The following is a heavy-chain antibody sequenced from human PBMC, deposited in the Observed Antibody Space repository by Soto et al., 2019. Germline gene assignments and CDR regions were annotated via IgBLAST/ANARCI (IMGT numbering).Heavy chain of an antibody. J-gene: IGHJ6*02. CDR1: GGTFSSYA. D-gene: IGHD3-10*01. CDR3: ASPYYYDSGSYSEGMDV. V-gene: IGHV1-69*01. Sequence: QVQLVQSGAEVKKPGSSVKVSCKASGGTFSSYAISWVRQAPGQGLEWMGGVIPIFGTANYAQKFEGGVTITADESTSTAYMELSSLRSEDTAVYYCASPYYYDSGSYSEGMDVWGQGTTVTVSS. CDR2: VIPIFGTA.